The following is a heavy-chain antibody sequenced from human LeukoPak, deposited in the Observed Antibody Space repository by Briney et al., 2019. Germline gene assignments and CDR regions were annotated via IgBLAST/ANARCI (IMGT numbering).Heavy chain of an antibody. CDR1: GGSISSYY. CDR3: ARIPYNWNDGYYCDY. CDR2: IYYSGST. D-gene: IGHD1-1*01. Sequence: SETLSLTCTVSGGSISSYYWSWIRQPPGKGLEWIGYIYYSGSTNYNPSLKGRVTISVDTSKNQFSLKLSSVTAADTAVYYCARIPYNWNDGYYCDYWGQGTLVTVSS. V-gene: IGHV4-59*01. J-gene: IGHJ4*02.